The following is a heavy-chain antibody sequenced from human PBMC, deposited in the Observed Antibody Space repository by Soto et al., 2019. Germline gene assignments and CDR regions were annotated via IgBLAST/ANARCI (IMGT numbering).Heavy chain of an antibody. V-gene: IGHV2-5*02. CDR3: ADRAHVWVTGGCRYFDS. CDR1: GFSLSTNGVT. J-gene: IGHJ4*02. CDR2: IYWDDDK. Sequence: QITLKETGPTLVLPTQTLKVTCTFSGFSLSTNGVTVGWIRQPPGKALEWLALIYWDDDKRYSPSLKSRLTITKNTSKNQVVLTMTNMGPVDTATYYCADRAHVWVTGGCRYFDSWGQGALVTGSS. D-gene: IGHD2-21*02.